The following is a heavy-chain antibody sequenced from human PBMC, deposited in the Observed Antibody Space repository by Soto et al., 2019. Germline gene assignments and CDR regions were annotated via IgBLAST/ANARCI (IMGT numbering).Heavy chain of an antibody. J-gene: IGHJ6*02. CDR1: GFTFSSYA. V-gene: IGHV3-23*01. Sequence: GSLRLSCAASGFTFSSYAMSWVRRAPGKGLEWVSVISGSVDRTYYADSVKGRFTISRDNSKNTLYLQMNSLRAEDTAVYYCAKDLDGAAAGPAKFYGMDVWGQGTTVTVSS. D-gene: IGHD6-13*01. CDR2: ISGSVDRT. CDR3: AKDLDGAAAGPAKFYGMDV.